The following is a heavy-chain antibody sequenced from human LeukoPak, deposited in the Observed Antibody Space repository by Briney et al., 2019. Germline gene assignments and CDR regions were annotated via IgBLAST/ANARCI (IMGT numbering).Heavy chain of an antibody. J-gene: IGHJ4*02. CDR3: ARAEWFGESYFDY. Sequence: GGSLRLSCAASGFTFSSYAMSWVRQAPGKGLEWVSYISSSGSTIYYADSVKGRFTISRDNAKNSLYLQMNSLRAEDTAVYYCARAEWFGESYFDYWGQGTLVTVSS. CDR2: ISSSGSTI. D-gene: IGHD3-10*01. V-gene: IGHV3-48*03. CDR1: GFTFSSYA.